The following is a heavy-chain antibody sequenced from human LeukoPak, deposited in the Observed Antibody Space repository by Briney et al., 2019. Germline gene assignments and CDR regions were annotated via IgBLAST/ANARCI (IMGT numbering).Heavy chain of an antibody. J-gene: IGHJ4*02. CDR1: GFTLSDYY. Sequence: GGSLRLSCAASGFTLSDYYMSWIRQAPGKGLEWVSYIIGRSSYTNYADSVNGRFTISRDNAKNSLNLQMNSLRAEDTAVYYCARLAYCGGDCFYWVDYWGQGTLVTVSS. CDR2: IIGRSSYT. CDR3: ARLAYCGGDCFYWVDY. D-gene: IGHD2-21*02. V-gene: IGHV3-11*03.